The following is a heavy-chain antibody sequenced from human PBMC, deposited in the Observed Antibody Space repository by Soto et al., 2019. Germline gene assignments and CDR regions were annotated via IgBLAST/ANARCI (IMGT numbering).Heavy chain of an antibody. D-gene: IGHD1-26*01. J-gene: IGHJ6*02. CDR2: VHYCWGS. V-gene: IGHV4-59*08. CDR3: ARQGVGALHGHVDV. Sequence: QVQLQELGPGLVKPSETLSLSCTVSGGSISSYHWSWIRQTPGKGLEWIGYVHYCWGSNYNPSLKSRVAISLATSKRQFSLKLNSVTATYTAVYYCARQGVGALHGHVDVWGQGTTVTVSS. CDR1: GGSISSYH.